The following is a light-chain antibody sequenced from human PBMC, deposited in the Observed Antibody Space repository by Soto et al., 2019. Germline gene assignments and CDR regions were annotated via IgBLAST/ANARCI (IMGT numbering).Light chain of an antibody. CDR2: AAS. CDR3: QPYNNWPPMYP. V-gene: IGKV3-15*01. J-gene: IGKJ2*01. CDR1: QSVSSN. Sequence: EIVMTQSPVTLSVSPGERATLSCRASQSVSSNLAWYQQKPGQAPRLLIYAASTRATGVPARFSGSGSGTEFTLTISSLQSEDFAVYYCQPYNNWPPMYPFGQGTKLETK.